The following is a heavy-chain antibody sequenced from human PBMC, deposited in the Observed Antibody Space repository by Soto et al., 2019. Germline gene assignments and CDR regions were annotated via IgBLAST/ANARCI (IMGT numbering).Heavy chain of an antibody. CDR1: GDSISNLDYF. Sequence: SETLSLTCSVSGDSISNLDYFWAWIRQPPGQALEYIGYIYKSATTYYNPSFESRVAIPVDTSKSQFPLNVTSVTAADTAVYFCARGRYCLTGRCFPNWFDSWGQGALVTVSS. CDR3: ARGRYCLTGRCFPNWFDS. V-gene: IGHV4-30-4*01. J-gene: IGHJ5*01. D-gene: IGHD7-27*01. CDR2: IYKSATT.